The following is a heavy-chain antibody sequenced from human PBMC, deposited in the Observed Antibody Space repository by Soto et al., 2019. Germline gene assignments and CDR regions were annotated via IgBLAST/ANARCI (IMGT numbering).Heavy chain of an antibody. CDR1: GYTFTSYG. Sequence: GASVKVSCKASGYTFTSYGISWVRQAPGQGLEWMGWISAYNGNTNYAQKLQGRVTMTTGTSTSTAYMELRSLRSDDTAVYYCARPRSGYYYDSSGYYLGYWGQGTLVTVS. D-gene: IGHD3-22*01. V-gene: IGHV1-18*01. J-gene: IGHJ4*02. CDR3: ARPRSGYYYDSSGYYLGY. CDR2: ISAYNGNT.